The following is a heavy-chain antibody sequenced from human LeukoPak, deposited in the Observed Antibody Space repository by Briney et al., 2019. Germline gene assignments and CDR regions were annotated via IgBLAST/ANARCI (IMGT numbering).Heavy chain of an antibody. J-gene: IGHJ3*02. CDR2: INHSGST. CDR3: AISGNYFSRDAFDI. D-gene: IGHD1-26*01. CDR1: GGSFSGYY. V-gene: IGHV4-34*01. Sequence: SETLSLTCAVYGGSFSGYYWSWIREPPGKGLEWIGEINHSGSTNYNPSLKSRVTISGDTSKHHFSLELRSVTAADTAVYYCAISGNYFSRDAFDIWGQGTMVTVSS.